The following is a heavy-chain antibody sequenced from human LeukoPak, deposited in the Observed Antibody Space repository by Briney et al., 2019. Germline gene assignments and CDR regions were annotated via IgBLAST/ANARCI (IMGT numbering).Heavy chain of an antibody. CDR2: IYYSGST. V-gene: IGHV4-31*03. CDR3: ARASRASVVVVPAAKSSWFDP. D-gene: IGHD2-2*01. J-gene: IGHJ5*02. CDR1: GGSISSGGYY. Sequence: SETLSLTCTVSGGSISSGGYYWSWIRQHPGKGLEWIGYIYYSGSTYYNPSLKSRVTISVDTSKNQFSLKLSSVTAADTAVYYCARASRASVVVVPAAKSSWFDPWGQGTLVTVSS.